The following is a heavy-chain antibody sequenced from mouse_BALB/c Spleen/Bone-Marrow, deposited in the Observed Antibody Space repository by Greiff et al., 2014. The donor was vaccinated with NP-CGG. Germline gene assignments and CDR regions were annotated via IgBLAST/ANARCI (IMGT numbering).Heavy chain of an antibody. CDR2: INPGSGGT. V-gene: IGHV1-54*03. CDR1: GHAFTNYL. D-gene: IGHD2-1*01. J-gene: IGHJ3*01. CDR3: ARRDGNYAWFAY. Sequence: QVQLQQSGAELVRPGTSVNVSCKASGHAFTNYLIEWVKQRPGQGLEWIGVINPGSGGTNYNEKFKGKATLTADKSSSTAYMQLSSLTSDDSAVYFCARRDGNYAWFAYWGQGTLVTVSA.